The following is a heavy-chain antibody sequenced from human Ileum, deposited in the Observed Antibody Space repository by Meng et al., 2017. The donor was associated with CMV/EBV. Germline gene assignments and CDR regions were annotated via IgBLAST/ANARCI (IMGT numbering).Heavy chain of an antibody. J-gene: IGHJ1*01. D-gene: IGHD4-17*01. V-gene: IGHV4-34*01. Sequence: QGHVQQWGAGLLKPSGTLSLTCAVYGGSFSGYYWSWIRQPPGKGLEWIGEINHSGSTNYNPSLKSRVTISVDTSKNQFSLKLSSVTAADTAVYYCATRRTPYGDYEYFQHWGQGTLVTVSS. CDR1: GGSFSGYY. CDR3: ATRRTPYGDYEYFQH. CDR2: INHSGST.